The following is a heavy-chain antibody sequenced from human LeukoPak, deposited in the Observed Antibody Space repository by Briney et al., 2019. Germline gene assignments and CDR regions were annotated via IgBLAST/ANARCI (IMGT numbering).Heavy chain of an antibody. CDR3: ARVGGCSSTSCYVWFDP. Sequence: GASVKVSCKASGYTFTSYGISWVRQAPGQGLEWMGWISAYNGNTNYAQKLQGGVTMTTDTSTSTAYMELRSLRSDDTAVYYCARVGGCSSTSCYVWFDPWGQGTLVTVSS. CDR1: GYTFTSYG. D-gene: IGHD2-2*01. J-gene: IGHJ5*02. V-gene: IGHV1-18*01. CDR2: ISAYNGNT.